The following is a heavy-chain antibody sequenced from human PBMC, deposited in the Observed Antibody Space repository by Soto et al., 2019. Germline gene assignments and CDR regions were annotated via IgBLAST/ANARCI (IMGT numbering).Heavy chain of an antibody. D-gene: IGHD6-13*01. CDR3: TRDASRDSSARGWFDP. CDR1: GFTLSSYW. V-gene: IGHV3-21*01. CDR2: ISSNSAYI. Sequence: PGGSLRLSCEASGFTLSSYWMSWIRQAPGKGLEWVSTISSNSAYIYYTDALRGRFTIPRDNAKNSLHLQMNSLRAEDTAVYYCTRDASRDSSARGWFDPWGPGTLVTVSS. J-gene: IGHJ5*02.